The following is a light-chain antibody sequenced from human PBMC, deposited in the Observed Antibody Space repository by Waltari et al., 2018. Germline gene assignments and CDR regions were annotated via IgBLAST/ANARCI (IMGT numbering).Light chain of an antibody. CDR2: DAS. J-gene: IGKJ1*01. CDR1: QGISSW. V-gene: IGKV1-12*01. CDR3: QQGYNTPRT. Sequence: DIQMTQSPYSLSASVGDKVTITCRASQGISSWLAWYQQKPGKAPKLLIYDASSLQSGVPSRFSGSGSGTDYTLTISSLQPEDFATYYCQQGYNTPRTFGQGTKVEIK.